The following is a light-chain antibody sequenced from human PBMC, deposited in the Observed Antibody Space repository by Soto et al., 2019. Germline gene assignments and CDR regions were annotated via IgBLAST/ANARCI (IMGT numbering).Light chain of an antibody. CDR3: QQYGSSPLIT. CDR2: GVS. Sequence: EIVMTQSPATLSLSPGERATLSCRASQSVSIKLAWYQQKPGQAPKFLIYGVSSRATGIPDRFSGSGSGTDFTLTISRLEPEDFAVYHCQQYGSSPLITFGQGTRLEIK. CDR1: QSVSIK. V-gene: IGKV3-20*01. J-gene: IGKJ5*01.